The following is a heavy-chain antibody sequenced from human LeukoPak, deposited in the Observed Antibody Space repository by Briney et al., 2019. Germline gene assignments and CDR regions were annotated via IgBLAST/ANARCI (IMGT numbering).Heavy chain of an antibody. CDR3: ARKTVSTGVDY. J-gene: IGHJ4*02. CDR1: GGSFSGYF. Sequence: SETLSLTCAVYGGSFSGYFWSWIRQPPGKGLEWIGEISHTGNTAYKSSLKSRVTISLDTSKNQFSLKLSSVTAADTAVYHCARKTVSTGVDYWGQGTLVTVSS. V-gene: IGHV4-34*01. CDR2: ISHTGNT. D-gene: IGHD5/OR15-5a*01.